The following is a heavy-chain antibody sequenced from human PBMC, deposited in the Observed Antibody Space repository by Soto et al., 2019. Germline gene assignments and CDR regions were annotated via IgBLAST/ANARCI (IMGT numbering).Heavy chain of an antibody. Sequence: EVPLVESGGGLVQPGGSLRLSCAASGFTFSDHYMDWLRQAPGKGLEWVGRIRKKVNSYTTEYAASVKGRFTISRDDSKNSLYLQMNSLKTEDTAVYYCARASETYYFDYWGQGTLVTVSS. D-gene: IGHD1-26*01. CDR3: ARASETYYFDY. J-gene: IGHJ4*02. CDR2: IRKKVNSYTT. CDR1: GFTFSDHY. V-gene: IGHV3-72*01.